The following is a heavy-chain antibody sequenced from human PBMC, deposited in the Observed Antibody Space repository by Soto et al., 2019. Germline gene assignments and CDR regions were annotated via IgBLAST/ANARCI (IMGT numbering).Heavy chain of an antibody. J-gene: IGHJ6*02. Sequence: SETLSLTCTVSGGSISSSSYYWGWIRQPPGKGLEWIGSIYYSGSTYYSPSLKSRVTISVDTSKNQFSLKLSSVTAADTAVYYCASIAAAGTFYYYGMDVWGQGTTVTVSS. CDR2: IYYSGST. V-gene: IGHV4-39*01. CDR1: GGSISSSSYY. D-gene: IGHD6-13*01. CDR3: ASIAAAGTFYYYGMDV.